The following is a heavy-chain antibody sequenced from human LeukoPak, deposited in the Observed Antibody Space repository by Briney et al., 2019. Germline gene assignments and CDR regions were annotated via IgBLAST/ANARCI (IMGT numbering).Heavy chain of an antibody. D-gene: IGHD3-10*01. CDR2: ISSSSGTI. CDR3: ARDPYGSGSYYYDY. J-gene: IGHJ4*02. Sequence: GGSLRLSCAASGFTLSSYSMNWVRQAPGKGLEWVSFISSSSGTIYNADSVKGRFTISRDNAKNSLYLQMNSLRAEDTAVYYCARDPYGSGSYYYDYWGQGTLVTVSS. V-gene: IGHV3-48*01. CDR1: GFTLSSYS.